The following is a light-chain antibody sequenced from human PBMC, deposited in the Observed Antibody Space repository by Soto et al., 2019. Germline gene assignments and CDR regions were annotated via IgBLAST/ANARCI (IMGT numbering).Light chain of an antibody. CDR3: QQRSN. CDR2: DAS. J-gene: IGKJ5*01. V-gene: IGKV3-11*01. Sequence: EIVLTQSPATLSLSPGERATLSCRASQSVSSHLAWYQQKPCQAPRLLIYDASNRATGIPARFSGSGSGTDFTLTISSLEPEDFAVYYCQQRSNFGQGTRLEIK. CDR1: QSVSSH.